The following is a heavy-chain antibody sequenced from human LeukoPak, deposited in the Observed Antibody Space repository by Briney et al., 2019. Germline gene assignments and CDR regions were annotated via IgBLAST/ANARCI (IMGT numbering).Heavy chain of an antibody. Sequence: TSETLSPTCTVSGGSISSHYWSWIRQPPGKGLEWIAYLFDSVNTKDNPSLQSRLTLSADTSKNQFSLRLSSVTAADTAVYYCATIKRGSIFGYFDFWGQGIKVTVSS. V-gene: IGHV4-59*11. CDR1: GGSISSHY. CDR3: ATIKRGSIFGYFDF. CDR2: LFDSVNT. D-gene: IGHD5-18*01. J-gene: IGHJ4*02.